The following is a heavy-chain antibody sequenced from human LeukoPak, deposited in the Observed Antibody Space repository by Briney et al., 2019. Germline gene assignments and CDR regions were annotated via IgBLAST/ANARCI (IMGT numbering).Heavy chain of an antibody. D-gene: IGHD3-3*01. J-gene: IGHJ4*02. V-gene: IGHV4-39*07. CDR2: IYYSGST. CDR3: ARGGSGPVDY. Sequence: NSSETLSLTCTVSGGSISSSSYYWGWIRQPPGKGLEWIGSIYYSGSTYYNPSLKSRVTISVDTSKNQFSLKLSSVTAADTAVYYCARGGSGPVDYWGQGTLVTVSS. CDR1: GGSISSSSYY.